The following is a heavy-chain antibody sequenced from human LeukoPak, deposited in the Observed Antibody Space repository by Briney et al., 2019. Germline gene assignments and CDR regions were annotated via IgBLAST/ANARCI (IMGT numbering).Heavy chain of an antibody. D-gene: IGHD4-17*01. CDR3: VKDSDYGDYEMDY. CDR1: GFTFGSYA. J-gene: IGHJ4*02. Sequence: GGSLRLSCSASGFTFGSYAMHWVRQAPGKGLEYVSAISSNGGSTYYADSVKGRFTISRDNSKNTLYLQMSSLRAEDTAVYYCVKDSDYGDYEMDYWGQGTLVTVSS. CDR2: ISSNGGST. V-gene: IGHV3-64D*06.